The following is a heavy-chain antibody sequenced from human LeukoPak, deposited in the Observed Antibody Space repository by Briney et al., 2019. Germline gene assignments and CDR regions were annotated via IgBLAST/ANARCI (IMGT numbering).Heavy chain of an antibody. CDR3: VRDTGGSGSYPDY. CDR2: IKQDESEK. D-gene: IGHD1-26*01. CDR1: GFTFSNYW. V-gene: IGHV3-7*01. Sequence: GGSLRLSCAASGFTFSNYWMTWVRQAPGKGLEWVANIKQDESEKYYVDSVRGRFTISRDKGKNSMYLQLNSLRAEDTAVYYCVRDTGGSGSYPDYWGQGTLVTVSS. J-gene: IGHJ4*02.